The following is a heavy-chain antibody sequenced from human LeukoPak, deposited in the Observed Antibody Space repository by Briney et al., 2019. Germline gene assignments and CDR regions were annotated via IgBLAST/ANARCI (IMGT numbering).Heavy chain of an antibody. Sequence: ASVKVSCKASGYSFTSYGFSWVRQAPGQGLEWLGWISAYDGGTNYEPKFQGRLPMPTETSTTTAYMELRSLRSDDTAVYYCARLARYHLLEASDIWGQGTMVTVSS. V-gene: IGHV1-18*01. CDR1: GYSFTSYG. D-gene: IGHD1-14*01. CDR2: ISAYDGGT. CDR3: ARLARYHLLEASDI. J-gene: IGHJ3*02.